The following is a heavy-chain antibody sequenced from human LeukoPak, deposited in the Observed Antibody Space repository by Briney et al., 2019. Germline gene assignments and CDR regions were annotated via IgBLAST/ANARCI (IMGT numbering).Heavy chain of an antibody. CDR3: ARLPLGYCSSTSCYSY. J-gene: IGHJ4*02. CDR1: GGTFSSYT. Sequence: GASVKVSCKASGGTFSSYTINWVRQAAGQGLEWMGWMNPNSGNTGYAQKFQGRVTITRNTSISTAYMELSSLRSEDTAVYYCARLPLGYCSSTSCYSYWGQGTLVTVSS. V-gene: IGHV1-8*03. CDR2: MNPNSGNT. D-gene: IGHD2-2*01.